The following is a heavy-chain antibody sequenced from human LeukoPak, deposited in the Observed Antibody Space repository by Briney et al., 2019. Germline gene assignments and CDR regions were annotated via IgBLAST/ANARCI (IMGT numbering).Heavy chain of an antibody. J-gene: IGHJ4*02. CDR3: ARGVSSGPVYYFDY. CDR1: GYTLTSYG. CDR2: ISAYNGNT. D-gene: IGHD6-25*01. Sequence: GASVKVSCKASGYTLTSYGISWVRQAPGQGLERMGWISAYNGNTNYAQKLQGRVTMTTDTSTSTAYMELRSLRSDDTAVYYCARGVSSGPVYYFDYWGQGTLVTVSS. V-gene: IGHV1-18*01.